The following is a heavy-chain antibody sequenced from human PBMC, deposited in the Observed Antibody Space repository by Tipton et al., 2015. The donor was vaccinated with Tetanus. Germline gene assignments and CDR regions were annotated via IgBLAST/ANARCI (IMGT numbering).Heavy chain of an antibody. J-gene: IGHJ5*02. Sequence: TLSLTCTVSGGSISSGGYYWGWIRQHPGKGLEWIGYIYYSGSTYYNPSLKSRLTISVDTSKNQFSLKLSSVTAADTAVYYCARGSDMGVVPGVTRADGFDPGGQEALVTVSS. CDR1: GGSISSGGYY. CDR2: IYYSGST. CDR3: ARGSDMGVVPGVTRADGFDP. V-gene: IGHV4-31*03. D-gene: IGHD2-2*01.